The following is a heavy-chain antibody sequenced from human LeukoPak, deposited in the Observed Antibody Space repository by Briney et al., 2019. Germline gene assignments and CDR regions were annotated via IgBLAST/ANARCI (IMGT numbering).Heavy chain of an antibody. CDR3: ARDARQEQQLVSGNYYYYYGMDV. J-gene: IGHJ6*02. CDR1: GFTFSSYW. CDR2: IKQDGSEK. D-gene: IGHD6-13*01. Sequence: GGSLRLSCAASGFTFSSYWMSWVRQAPGKGLEWVANIKQDGSEKYYVDSVKGRFTISRDNAKSSLYLQMNSLRAEDTAVYYCARDARQEQQLVSGNYYYYYGMDVWGQGTTVTVSS. V-gene: IGHV3-7*01.